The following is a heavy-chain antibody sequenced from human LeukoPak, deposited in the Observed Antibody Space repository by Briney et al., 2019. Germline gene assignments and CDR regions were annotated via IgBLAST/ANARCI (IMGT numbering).Heavy chain of an antibody. CDR3: AKDIQIYYYDSREGAFDI. V-gene: IGHV3-9*01. CDR1: GFTFDDYA. Sequence: PGGSLRLSCAASGFTFDDYAMHWVRQAPGKGLEWVSGISWNSGSIGYADSVKGRFTISRDNAKNSLYLQMNSLRAEDTALYYCAKDIQIYYYDSREGAFDIWGQGTMVTVSS. D-gene: IGHD3-22*01. CDR2: ISWNSGSI. J-gene: IGHJ3*02.